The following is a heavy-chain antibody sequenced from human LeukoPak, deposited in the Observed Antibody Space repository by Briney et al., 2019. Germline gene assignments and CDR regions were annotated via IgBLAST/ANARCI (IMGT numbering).Heavy chain of an antibody. Sequence: GGSLRLSCAASGFTFSNALMSWVRQAPGKGLEWVSYISSSSSTIYYADSVKGRFTISRDNAKNSLYLQMNSLRAEDTAVYYCARDGATVTTDWFDPWGQGTLVTVSS. V-gene: IGHV3-48*01. CDR2: ISSSSSTI. D-gene: IGHD4-11*01. J-gene: IGHJ5*02. CDR3: ARDGATVTTDWFDP. CDR1: GFTFSNAL.